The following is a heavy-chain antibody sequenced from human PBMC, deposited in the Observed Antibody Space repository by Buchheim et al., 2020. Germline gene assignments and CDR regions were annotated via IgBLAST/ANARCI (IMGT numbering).Heavy chain of an antibody. CDR2: ISSSGNTI. CDR3: ARDQIVVVPAAMGPGMDV. V-gene: IGHV3-48*03. D-gene: IGHD2-2*01. CDR1: GFTFSSYE. Sequence: EVQLVESGGGLVQPGGSLRLSCAASGFTFSSYEMNWVRQAPGKGLEWVSYISSSGNTIYYADSVKGRFTISSDNAKNSLYLQMNSLRAEDTALYYCARDQIVVVPAAMGPGMDVWGQGTT. J-gene: IGHJ6*02.